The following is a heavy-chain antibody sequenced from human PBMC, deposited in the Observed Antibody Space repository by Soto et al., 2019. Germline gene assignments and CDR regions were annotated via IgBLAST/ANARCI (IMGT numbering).Heavy chain of an antibody. Sequence: PVGSLRLSCAASGFTFSAYTMNWVRQAPGKGLEWVSSITSSSSSTYYADSVKGRFTISRDNAKTSVFLQMNSLRVEDTAVYYCARDLTRGDVWGQGTTVTVSS. CDR3: ARDLTRGDV. CDR2: ITSSSSST. V-gene: IGHV3-21*01. D-gene: IGHD7-27*01. J-gene: IGHJ6*02. CDR1: GFTFSAYT.